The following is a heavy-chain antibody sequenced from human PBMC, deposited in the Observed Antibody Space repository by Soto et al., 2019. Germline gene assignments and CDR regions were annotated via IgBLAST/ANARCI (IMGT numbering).Heavy chain of an antibody. D-gene: IGHD4-4*01. CDR2: ISSSSSYI. J-gene: IGHJ4*02. Sequence: GGSLRLSCAASGFTFSSYSMNWVRQAPGKGLEWVSSISSSSSYIYYADSVKGRFTISRDNAKNSLYLQMNSLRAEDTAVYYCARLYSNYLPETDPSYYFDYWGQGTLVTVSS. CDR3: ARLYSNYLPETDPSYYFDY. V-gene: IGHV3-21*01. CDR1: GFTFSSYS.